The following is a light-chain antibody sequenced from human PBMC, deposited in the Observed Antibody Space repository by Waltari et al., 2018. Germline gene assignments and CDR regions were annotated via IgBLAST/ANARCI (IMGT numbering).Light chain of an antibody. Sequence: QSVLTQPPSASATPGQGVTISCSGSSSNLGSNTVTLFQQLPGTAPKLLIYNNKHRPSGVPARFSGSKSGTSASLAISGIQSEDDADYYCASWDGLLDVYVFGTGTTVTVL. CDR2: NNK. J-gene: IGLJ1*01. CDR1: SSNLGSNT. V-gene: IGLV1-44*01. CDR3: ASWDGLLDVYV.